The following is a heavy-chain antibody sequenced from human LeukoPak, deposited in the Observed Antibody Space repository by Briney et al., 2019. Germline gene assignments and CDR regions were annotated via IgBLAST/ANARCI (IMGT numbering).Heavy chain of an antibody. J-gene: IGHJ4*02. CDR2: ISAGSSNT. CDR1: GFIFASYG. V-gene: IGHV3-48*01. D-gene: IGHD1-26*01. CDR3: ASSAVQANTPFYFDF. Sequence: GGSLRLSCSASGFIFASYGMNWVRQAPGSGLQWVAYISAGSSNTFYADSVKGRFTISRDDADNFLHLQMNSLSAEDTAVYYCASSAVQANTPFYFDFWGQGALVTVSS.